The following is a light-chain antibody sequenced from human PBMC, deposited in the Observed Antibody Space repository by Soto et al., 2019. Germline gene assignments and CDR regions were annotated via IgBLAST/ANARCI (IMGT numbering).Light chain of an antibody. CDR1: SSDVGGYNY. J-gene: IGLJ2*01. CDR2: EVT. Sequence: QSALTQPPSASGSPGQSVTISCTGTSSDVGGYNYVSWYQQHPGKAPKLMIYEVTKRPSGVPDRFSGSKSGNTASLTVSGRQAEDEAYYYCSSYAGRNNLVFGGGTKLTVL. V-gene: IGLV2-8*01. CDR3: SSYAGRNNLV.